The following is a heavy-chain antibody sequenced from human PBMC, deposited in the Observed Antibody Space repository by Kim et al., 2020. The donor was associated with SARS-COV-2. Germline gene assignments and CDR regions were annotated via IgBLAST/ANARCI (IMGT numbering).Heavy chain of an antibody. CDR3: ARSGPIYYYGSGPYYYGMDV. D-gene: IGHD3-10*01. J-gene: IGHJ6*02. CDR2: MNPNSGNT. CDR1: GYTFTSYD. Sequence: ASVKVSCKASGYTFTSYDINWVRQATGQGLEWMGWMNPNSGNTGYAQKFQGRVTMTRNTSISTAYMELSSLRSEDTAVYYCARSGPIYYYGSGPYYYGMDVWGQGTTVTVSS. V-gene: IGHV1-8*01.